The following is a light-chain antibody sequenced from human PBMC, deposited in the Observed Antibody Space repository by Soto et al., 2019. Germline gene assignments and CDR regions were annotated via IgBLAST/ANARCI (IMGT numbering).Light chain of an antibody. V-gene: IGKV3-20*01. Sequence: EIVLTQSPGNLSLSPGERATLSCRASQSVSSSYLALYQQKPGQAPRLLIYGASSRATGIPDRCSGSGSGTDLTITISRLEPEDFAVYYCQQYGSSPPRTFGQGTKVDIK. CDR2: GAS. CDR1: QSVSSSY. J-gene: IGKJ1*01. CDR3: QQYGSSPPRT.